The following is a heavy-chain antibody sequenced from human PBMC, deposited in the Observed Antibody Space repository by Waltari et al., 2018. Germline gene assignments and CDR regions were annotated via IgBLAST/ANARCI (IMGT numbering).Heavy chain of an antibody. Sequence: EVLLLESGGGLVQPGGSLTLSCSASGFTFYRYVMSWVRQAPGKGLEWVASRTGSGGTTYYLDSVKGRFTISRDNSKNSLFLEMKSLRVEDTAVYFCAKDRGNGVSMFEFWGQGTLVTASS. J-gene: IGHJ4*02. CDR3: AKDRGNGVSMFEF. CDR1: GFTFYRYV. D-gene: IGHD2-8*01. CDR2: RTGSGGTT. V-gene: IGHV3-23*01.